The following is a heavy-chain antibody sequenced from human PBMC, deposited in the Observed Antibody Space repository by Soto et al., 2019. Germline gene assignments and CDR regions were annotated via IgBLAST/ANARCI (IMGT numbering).Heavy chain of an antibody. J-gene: IGHJ2*01. Sequence: QVQLVESGGGVVQPGRSLRLSCAASGFTFSSYGMHWVRQAPGKGLEWVAVIWYDGSNKYYADSVKGRFTISRDNSKNPWYLQMNILGAEDTAAYYCARDPFPVEYSSSSEGYFDLWGRGTLVTVSS. D-gene: IGHD6-6*01. CDR1: GFTFSSYG. CDR2: IWYDGSNK. V-gene: IGHV3-33*01. CDR3: ARDPFPVEYSSSSEGYFDL.